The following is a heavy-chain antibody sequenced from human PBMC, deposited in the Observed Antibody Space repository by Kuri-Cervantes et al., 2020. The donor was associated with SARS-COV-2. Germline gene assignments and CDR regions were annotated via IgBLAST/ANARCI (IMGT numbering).Heavy chain of an antibody. CDR2: MNPNSGNT. J-gene: IGHJ6*02. V-gene: IGHV1-8*02. CDR3: GRGHTPRPFGVVIPYYYYYGMDV. D-gene: IGHD3-3*01. Sequence: ASVKVSFKASGYTFTSYDVNWVRQATGQGLEWMGWMNPNSGNTGYSQKFQGRVTMTRNTSISTAYMELSSLTSEDTAVYYCGRGHTPRPFGVVIPYYYYYGMDVWGQGTTVTVSS. CDR1: GYTFTSYD.